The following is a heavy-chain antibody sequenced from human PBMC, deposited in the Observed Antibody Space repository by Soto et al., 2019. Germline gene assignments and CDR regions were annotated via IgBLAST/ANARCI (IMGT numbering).Heavy chain of an antibody. CDR1: GGSFSGYY. CDR2: INHSGST. J-gene: IGHJ4*02. V-gene: IGHV4-34*01. CDR3: ARGGTMVRGVMNY. D-gene: IGHD3-10*01. Sequence: SETLSLTCAVYGGSFSGYYWSWIRQSPGKGLEWIGKINHSGSTDYNPSLRSRVTMSVDTSNNQLTLKVTPVTAADTAVYYCARGGTMVRGVMNYWGQGTLVTVSS.